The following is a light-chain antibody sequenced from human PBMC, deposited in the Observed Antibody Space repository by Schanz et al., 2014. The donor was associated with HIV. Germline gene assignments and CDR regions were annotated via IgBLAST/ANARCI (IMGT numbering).Light chain of an antibody. CDR3: SSYTSSSTLRV. CDR1: RSDIGNYDF. Sequence: QSALTQPPSASGSPGQSVTISCTGTRSDIGNYDFVSWYQQYPGKAPRLIIHEVSKRPSGVPDRFSGSKSGNTASLTVSGLQAEDEADYYCSSYTSSSTLRVFGTGTKVTVL. V-gene: IGLV2-8*01. J-gene: IGLJ1*01. CDR2: EVS.